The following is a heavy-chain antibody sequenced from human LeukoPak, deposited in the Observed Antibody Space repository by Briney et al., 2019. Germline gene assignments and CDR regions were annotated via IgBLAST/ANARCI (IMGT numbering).Heavy chain of an antibody. CDR2: IYYSGST. CDR3: ARGDDFWSGYPL. V-gene: IGHV4-59*01. CDR1: GGSISSYH. D-gene: IGHD3-3*01. J-gene: IGHJ4*02. Sequence: SETLSLTCTVSGGSISSYHWSWIRQPPGKGLEWIGYIYYSGSTNYNPSLKSQVTISVDTSKNQFSLKLSSVTAADTAVYYCARGDDFWSGYPLWGQGTLVTVSS.